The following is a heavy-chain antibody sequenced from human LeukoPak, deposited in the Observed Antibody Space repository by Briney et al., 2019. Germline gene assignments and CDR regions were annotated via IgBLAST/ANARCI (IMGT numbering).Heavy chain of an antibody. CDR3: ARASGSYLPPFFDY. CDR1: GGSISSYY. Sequence: PSETLSLPCTVSGGSISSYYWSWIRQPPGKGLEWIGYIYYSGRTNYNPSLKSRVTISVDTSKNQFSLKLSSVTAADTAVYYCARASGSYLPPFFDYWGQGALVTVSS. J-gene: IGHJ4*02. CDR2: IYYSGRT. D-gene: IGHD1-26*01. V-gene: IGHV4-59*01.